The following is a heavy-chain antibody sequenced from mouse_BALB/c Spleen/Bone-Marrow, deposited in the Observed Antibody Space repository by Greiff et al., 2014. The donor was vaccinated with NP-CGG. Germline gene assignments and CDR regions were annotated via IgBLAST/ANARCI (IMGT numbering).Heavy chain of an antibody. CDR1: GYTFTSYW. CDR2: INPSTGYT. D-gene: IGHD2-2*01. J-gene: IGHJ2*02. V-gene: IGHV1-7*01. Sequence: VHLVESGAELAKPGASVKMSCKASGYTFTSYWMQWVKQRPGQGLEWIGYINPSTGYTEYNQKFKDKATLTADKSSSTAYMQLSSLTSEDSAVYYCARSGGYDGFSYWGQGTSLTVSS. CDR3: ARSGGYDGFSY.